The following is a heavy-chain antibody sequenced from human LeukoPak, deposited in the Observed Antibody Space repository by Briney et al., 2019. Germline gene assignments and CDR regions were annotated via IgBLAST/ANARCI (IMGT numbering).Heavy chain of an antibody. V-gene: IGHV3-21*01. Sequence: GGSLRLSCAASGFTFSSYSMNWVRQAPGKGLEWVSSISSTSSYIYYADSLKGRFTISRDNSKNTLYLQMNSLRAEDTAVYYCARGPSGYHNTGGQGTLVTVSS. CDR1: GFTFSSYS. CDR2: ISSTSSYI. J-gene: IGHJ4*02. CDR3: ARGPSGYHNT. D-gene: IGHD5-12*01.